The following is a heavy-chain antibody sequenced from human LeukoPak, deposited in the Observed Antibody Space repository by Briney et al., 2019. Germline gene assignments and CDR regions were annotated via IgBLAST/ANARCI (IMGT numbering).Heavy chain of an antibody. CDR2: INPNSGGT. CDR1: GGTFSSYA. J-gene: IGHJ3*02. CDR3: ATAELGYDAFDI. Sequence: SVKVSCKASGGTFSSYAISWVRQAPGQGLEWMGWINPNSGGTNYAQKFQGRVTMTRDTSISTAYMELSRLRSDDTAVYYCATAELGYDAFDIWGQGTMVTVSS. V-gene: IGHV1-2*02. D-gene: IGHD1-7*01.